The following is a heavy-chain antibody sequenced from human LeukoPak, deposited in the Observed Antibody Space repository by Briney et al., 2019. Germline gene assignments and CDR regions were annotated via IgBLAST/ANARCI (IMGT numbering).Heavy chain of an antibody. V-gene: IGHV4-4*02. Sequence: ASETLSLTCAVSGGSISSSNWWSWVRQPPGKGLEWIGSIYHSGSTYYNPSLKSRVTISVDTSKNQFSLKLSSVTAADTAVYYCARDPPRAGASWGQGTTVTVSS. D-gene: IGHD4-17*01. CDR2: IYHSGST. J-gene: IGHJ6*02. CDR1: GGSISSSNW. CDR3: ARDPPRAGAS.